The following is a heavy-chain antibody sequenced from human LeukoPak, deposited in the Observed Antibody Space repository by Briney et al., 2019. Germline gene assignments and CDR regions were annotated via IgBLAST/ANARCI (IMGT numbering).Heavy chain of an antibody. V-gene: IGHV1-2*02. Sequence: ASVKVSCKASGYTFTSYYMHWVRQAPGQGLEWMGWINPNSGGTNYAQKFQGRVTMTRDTSISTAYMELSRLRSDDTAVYYCARDRSISQWGDAFDIWGQGTMVTVSS. CDR1: GYTFTSYY. CDR3: ARDRSISQWGDAFDI. D-gene: IGHD6-6*01. CDR2: INPNSGGT. J-gene: IGHJ3*02.